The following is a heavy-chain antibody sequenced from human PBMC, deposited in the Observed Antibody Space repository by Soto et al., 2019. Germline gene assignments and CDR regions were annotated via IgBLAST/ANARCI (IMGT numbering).Heavy chain of an antibody. Sequence: SETLSLTCSVSGGSISSGGHYWSWIRQRPGKGLEWIGYIHYSGSTYHNPSLKSRVTVSVDTSKNQFSLKLSSVTAADTAVYYFAIMLDPRYYRMNVWGQVTTLSVS. J-gene: IGHJ6*02. CDR2: IHYSGST. CDR1: GGSISSGGHY. D-gene: IGHD1-1*01. CDR3: AIMLDPRYYRMNV. V-gene: IGHV4-31*03.